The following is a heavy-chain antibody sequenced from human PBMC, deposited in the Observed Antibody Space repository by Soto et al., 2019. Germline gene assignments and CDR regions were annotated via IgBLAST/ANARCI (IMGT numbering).Heavy chain of an antibody. Sequence: QVQLVQSGAEVKKPGASVKVSCKASGYTFTSYAMHWVRQAPGQRLEWMGWINAGNGNTKYSQKFQGRVTITRDTSASTAYMELSSLRSEDTPVYYCARDPAGMLALGDYWGHGTLVTVSS. CDR2: INAGNGNT. V-gene: IGHV1-3*01. D-gene: IGHD6-13*01. CDR3: ARDPAGMLALGDY. J-gene: IGHJ4*01. CDR1: GYTFTSYA.